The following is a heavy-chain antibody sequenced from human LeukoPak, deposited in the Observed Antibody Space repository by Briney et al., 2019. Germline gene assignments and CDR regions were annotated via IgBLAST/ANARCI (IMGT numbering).Heavy chain of an antibody. Sequence: GRSLRLSCAASGFTFSNYGMHWVRQAPGKGLEWVAVISYDGSNKYYADSVKGRFTISRDNSRNTLYLQMNSLRAEDTAMYYCAKGGSSGYPPFDYWGQGTLVTVSS. CDR2: ISYDGSNK. V-gene: IGHV3-30*18. CDR1: GFTFSNYG. CDR3: AKGGSSGYPPFDY. J-gene: IGHJ4*02. D-gene: IGHD3-22*01.